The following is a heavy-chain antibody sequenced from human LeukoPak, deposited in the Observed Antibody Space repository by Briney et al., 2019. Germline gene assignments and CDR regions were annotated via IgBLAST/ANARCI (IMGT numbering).Heavy chain of an antibody. V-gene: IGHV1-2*06. D-gene: IGHD1-26*01. Sequence: ASVRVSCKASGYTFTGYYMHWVRQAPGQGLEWMGRINPNSGGTNYAQKFQGRVTMTRDTSISTAYMELRSLRSDDTAVYYCAREWELAFDYWGQGTLVTVSS. CDR3: AREWELAFDY. J-gene: IGHJ4*02. CDR1: GYTFTGYY. CDR2: INPNSGGT.